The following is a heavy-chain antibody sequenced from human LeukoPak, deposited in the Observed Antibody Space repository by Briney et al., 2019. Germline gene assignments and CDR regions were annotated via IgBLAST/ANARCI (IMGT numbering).Heavy chain of an antibody. Sequence: ASVKVSCKASGYTFTSYGISWVRQAPGQGLEWMGWISAYKGNTNYAQKLQRRVTMTTDTSTSTAYMELRSLRSDDTAVYYCARDAGSGRWLQLELNFDYWGQGTLVTVSS. CDR2: ISAYKGNT. D-gene: IGHD5-24*01. CDR1: GYTFTSYG. CDR3: ARDAGSGRWLQLELNFDY. J-gene: IGHJ4*02. V-gene: IGHV1-18*01.